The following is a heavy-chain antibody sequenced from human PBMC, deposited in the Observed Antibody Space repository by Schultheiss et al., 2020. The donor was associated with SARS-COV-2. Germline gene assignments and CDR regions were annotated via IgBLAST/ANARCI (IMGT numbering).Heavy chain of an antibody. J-gene: IGHJ6*02. D-gene: IGHD4-17*01. CDR1: GYSFTEYY. CDR3: ARAYYGAYDYFYGMDV. Sequence: GESLKISCKASGYSFTEYYIHWVRQAPGQGPEWMGWINPNSGDTNYVQKFQGRVTMTRDTSITTAYMEFSGLISDDTAVYYCARAYYGAYDYFYGMDVWGQGTTVTVSS. CDR2: INPNSGDT. V-gene: IGHV1-2*02.